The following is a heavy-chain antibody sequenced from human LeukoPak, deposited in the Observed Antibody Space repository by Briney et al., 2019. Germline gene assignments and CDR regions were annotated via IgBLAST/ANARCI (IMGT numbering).Heavy chain of an antibody. J-gene: IGHJ2*01. V-gene: IGHV3-48*02. CDR1: GLTFSSYS. CDR2: ISPSSSTV. D-gene: IGHD5-12*01. Sequence: PGESLRLSCAASGLTFSSYSMNWLRQAPGKGLEWVSYISPSSSTVYYADSVKGRFTISRDNAKNSLYLEMNSLRDEDTAVYYCARDSATIGVYWYFDLWGRGTLVIVSS. CDR3: ARDSATIGVYWYFDL.